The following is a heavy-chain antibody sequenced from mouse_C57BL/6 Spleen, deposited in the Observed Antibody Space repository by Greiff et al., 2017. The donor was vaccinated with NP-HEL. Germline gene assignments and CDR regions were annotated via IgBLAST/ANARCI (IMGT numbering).Heavy chain of an antibody. J-gene: IGHJ1*03. CDR1: GFTFSSYT. D-gene: IGHD1-1*01. CDR2: ISGGGGNT. Sequence: DVKLVESGGGLVKPGGSLKLSCAASGFTFSSYTMSWVRQTPEKRLEWVATISGGGGNTYYPDSVKGRFTISRDNAKNTLYLQMSSLRSEDTALYYCARQCSNYYGSSPWYFDVWGTGTTVTVSS. CDR3: ARQCSNYYGSSPWYFDV. V-gene: IGHV5-9*01.